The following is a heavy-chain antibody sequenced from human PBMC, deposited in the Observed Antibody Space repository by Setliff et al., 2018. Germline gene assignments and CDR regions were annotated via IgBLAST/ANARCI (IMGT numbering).Heavy chain of an antibody. Sequence: GGSLRLSCAASGFTFSSFEMNWVRQAPGKGLEWVSYISGSGSTTYYADSVRGRFTIYRDNAKSSLDLQMNSLRAEDTAVYYCARVNIIVIPAAAESDYYYYYYMDVWGKGTTVTVSS. D-gene: IGHD2-2*01. V-gene: IGHV3-48*03. J-gene: IGHJ6*03. CDR3: ARVNIIVIPAAAESDYYYYYYMDV. CDR1: GFTFSSFE. CDR2: ISGSGSTT.